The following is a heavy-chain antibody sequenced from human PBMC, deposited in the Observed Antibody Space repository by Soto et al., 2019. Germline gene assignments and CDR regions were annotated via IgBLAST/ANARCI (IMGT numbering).Heavy chain of an antibody. CDR3: ARPGYCSSTSCPDTYYYYYGMDV. D-gene: IGHD2-2*01. CDR1: GYTFSNFA. J-gene: IGHJ6*02. CDR2: INAGNWNT. V-gene: IGHV1-3*01. Sequence: ASVKVSCKASGYTFSNFAMHWVRQAPGQRLEWMGWINAGNWNTKYSQKFQGRVTITRDTSASTAYMELSSLRSEDTAVYYCARPGYCSSTSCPDTYYYYYGMDVWGQGTTVTVSS.